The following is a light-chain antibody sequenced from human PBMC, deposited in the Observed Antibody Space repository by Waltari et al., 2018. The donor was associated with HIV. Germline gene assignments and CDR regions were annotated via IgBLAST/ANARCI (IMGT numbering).Light chain of an antibody. J-gene: IGKJ1*01. CDR2: AAS. V-gene: IGKV1-39*01. CDR1: QSISSY. CDR3: QQSYSTPET. Sequence: DIQMTQSPSSLSAFVGDRVTITCRARQSISSYLNWYQQKPGKAPKLLIYAASSLQSGVPSRFSGSGSGTDFTLTISSLQPEDFATYYCQQSYSTPETFGQGTKVEIK.